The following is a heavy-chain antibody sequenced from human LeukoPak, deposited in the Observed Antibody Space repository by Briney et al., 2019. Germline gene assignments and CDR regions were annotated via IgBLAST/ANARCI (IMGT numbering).Heavy chain of an antibody. V-gene: IGHV4-59*06. CDR1: GGSISSYY. CDR2: IYYSGTT. J-gene: IGHJ4*02. Sequence: SETLSLTCTVSGGSISSYYWSWIRQHPGKGLEWIGYIYYSGTTYYNPSLKSRVTISVDTSKSQFSLKLSSVTAADTAVYYCARVTVFGVANDFWGQGTLVTVSS. CDR3: ARVTVFGVANDF. D-gene: IGHD3-3*01.